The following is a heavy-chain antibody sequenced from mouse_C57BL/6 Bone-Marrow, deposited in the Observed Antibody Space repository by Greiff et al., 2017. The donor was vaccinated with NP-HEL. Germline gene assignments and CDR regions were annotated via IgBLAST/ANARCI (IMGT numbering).Heavy chain of an antibody. CDR1: GYTFTSYW. Sequence: VQLQQPGAELVMPGASVKLSCKASGYTFTSYWMHWVKQRPGQGLEWIGEIDPSDSYTNYNQKFKGKSTLTVDKSSSTAYMQLSNLTSEDSAVYYCARGRIYYGNLYAMDYWGQGTSVTVSS. V-gene: IGHV1-69*01. CDR2: IDPSDSYT. J-gene: IGHJ4*01. D-gene: IGHD2-1*01. CDR3: ARGRIYYGNLYAMDY.